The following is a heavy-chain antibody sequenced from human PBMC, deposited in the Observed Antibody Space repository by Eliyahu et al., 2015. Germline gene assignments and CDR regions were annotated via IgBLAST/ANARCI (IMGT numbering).Heavy chain of an antibody. CDR2: IYPGDSDT. D-gene: IGHD2-2*01. J-gene: IGHJ5*02. CDR1: GYXFTTYW. V-gene: IGHV5-51*03. Sequence: EVQLVQSGAEMKKPGESLKISCRXSGYXFTTYWIAWVRQMPGKGLDWMGIIYPGDSDTRYSPSFQGQVTISADESISTVYLHLSSLKASDTAMYYCARLSTRSYASWGQGTLVTVTS. CDR3: ARLSTRSYAS.